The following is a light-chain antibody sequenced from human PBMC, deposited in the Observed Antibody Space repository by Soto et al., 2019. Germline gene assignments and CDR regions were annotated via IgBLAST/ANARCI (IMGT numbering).Light chain of an antibody. J-gene: IGKJ2*01. Sequence: IVLTQSPAPLSVSPGERATLSCRAGQSVNNNLAWYQQKPGQAPRLLIYGASTRTADIPARFRGDGSGTEFTLTISSLQSEDCAVYFCQQYNNWPYTFGQGTKLEI. CDR2: GAS. CDR1: QSVNNN. V-gene: IGKV3-15*01. CDR3: QQYNNWPYT.